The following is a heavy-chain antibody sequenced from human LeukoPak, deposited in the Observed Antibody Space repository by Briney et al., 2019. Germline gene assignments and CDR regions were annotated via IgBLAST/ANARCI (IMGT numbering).Heavy chain of an antibody. V-gene: IGHV4-34*01. Sequence: PSETLSLTCAVYGGSFSGYYWSWIRQPPGKGLEWIGEINHSGSPNYNPSLKSRVTISVDTSKNQFSLKLSSVTAADTAVYYCARSTVDTSGSYFDYWGQGTLVTVSS. CDR2: INHSGSP. J-gene: IGHJ4*02. CDR1: GGSFSGYY. CDR3: ARSTVDTSGSYFDY. D-gene: IGHD3-22*01.